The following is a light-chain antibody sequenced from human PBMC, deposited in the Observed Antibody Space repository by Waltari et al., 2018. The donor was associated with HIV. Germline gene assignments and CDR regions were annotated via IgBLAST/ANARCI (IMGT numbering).Light chain of an antibody. J-gene: IGLJ3*02. V-gene: IGLV1-44*01. CDR1: SSNIGRKN. CDR2: SDT. CDR3: AAWDDSLNGHWV. Sequence: QSVLTQPPSASGPPGQRGTMYCSGSSSNIGRKNVNWDQQLPGTAPKLLIFSDTPPPSGVPDRFSGSKSGTSASLAISGLQSEDEGDYYCAAWDDSLNGHWVFGGGTRVTVL.